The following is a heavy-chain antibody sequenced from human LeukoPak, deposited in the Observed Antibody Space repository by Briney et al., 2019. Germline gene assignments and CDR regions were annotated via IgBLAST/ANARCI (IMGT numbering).Heavy chain of an antibody. CDR1: GFTFSSYS. CDR3: ARATGDYAWYFDL. Sequence: GGSLRLSCAASGFTFSSYSMNWVRQAPGKGLEWVSSISSSSSYIYYADSVKGRFTISRDNAKNSLYLQMNSLRAEDTAVYYCARATGDYAWYFDLWGRGTLVTVSS. V-gene: IGHV3-21*01. CDR2: ISSSSSYI. D-gene: IGHD4-17*01. J-gene: IGHJ2*01.